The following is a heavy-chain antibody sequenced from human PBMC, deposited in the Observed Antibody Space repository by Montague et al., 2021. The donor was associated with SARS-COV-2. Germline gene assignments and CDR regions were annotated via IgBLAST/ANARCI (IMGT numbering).Heavy chain of an antibody. CDR1: GGSIISGGYY. J-gene: IGHJ4*02. D-gene: IGHD3-10*01. Sequence: SETLSLTCTVSGGSIISGGYYWGWIRQPPGKELEWIGNIYYSGTTYYNPSLQSRGTISVDTSKNHLSLRLSSVTAADTAVYFCARGMIRGVTTPVDYWGQGSQVTVSA. V-gene: IGHV4-39*02. CDR3: ARGMIRGVTTPVDY. CDR2: IYYSGTT.